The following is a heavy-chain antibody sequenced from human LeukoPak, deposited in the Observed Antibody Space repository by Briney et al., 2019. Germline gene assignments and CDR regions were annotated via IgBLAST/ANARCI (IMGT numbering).Heavy chain of an antibody. V-gene: IGHV3-23*01. CDR1: GFTFSSYA. D-gene: IGHD3-22*01. Sequence: QPGGSLRLSCAASGFTFSSYAMTWVRQAPGKGLEWVSTITGSGGYTYYADSVKGRFTISRDNSKNTLFLRMNSLRAEDTAVYFCAKQSLYDSSGRFHYWGQGTLVTVSS. CDR2: ITGSGGYT. CDR3: AKQSLYDSSGRFHY. J-gene: IGHJ4*02.